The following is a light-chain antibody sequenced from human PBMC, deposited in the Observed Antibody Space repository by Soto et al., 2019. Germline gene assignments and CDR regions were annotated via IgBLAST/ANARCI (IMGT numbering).Light chain of an antibody. V-gene: IGKV3-20*01. CDR1: QSVSSSY. Sequence: EIVLTQSPCTLSLSPGERATLSCRASQSVSSSYLAWYQQKPGQAPRLLIYGASSKATRIPERFSGSGSARDFTLTISRLEPEDVAVDYCEQYGSSNFSQGTKLQI. J-gene: IGKJ2*01. CDR2: GAS. CDR3: EQYGSSN.